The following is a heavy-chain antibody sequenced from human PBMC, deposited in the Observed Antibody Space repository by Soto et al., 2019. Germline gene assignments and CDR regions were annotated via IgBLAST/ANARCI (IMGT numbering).Heavy chain of an antibody. CDR3: ERAPSFHSAFDF. CDR1: GGSLSTHY. Sequence: SETLSLTCTVSGGSLSTHYWTWIRQPAGKGLEWIGRIQSSGGTDYSPSLQSRVTMSVDTSANQFSLKLRSVTAADTAVYYCERAPSFHSAFDFWGQGTMVTVSS. V-gene: IGHV4-4*07. CDR2: IQSSGGT. J-gene: IGHJ3*01. D-gene: IGHD2-21*01.